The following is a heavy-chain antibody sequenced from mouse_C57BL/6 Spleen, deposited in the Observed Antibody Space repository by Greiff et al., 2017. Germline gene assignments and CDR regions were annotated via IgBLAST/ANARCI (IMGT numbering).Heavy chain of an antibody. CDR1: GYTFTSYW. Sequence: QVQLQQPGAELVRPGTSVKLSCKASGYTFTSYWMHWVKQRPGQGLEWIGVIDPSDSYTNYNQKFKGKATLTVDTSSSTAYMQLSSLTSEDSAVYYCAHGYDYFDYWGQGTTLTVSS. CDR2: IDPSDSYT. D-gene: IGHD2-2*01. CDR3: AHGYDYFDY. J-gene: IGHJ2*01. V-gene: IGHV1-59*01.